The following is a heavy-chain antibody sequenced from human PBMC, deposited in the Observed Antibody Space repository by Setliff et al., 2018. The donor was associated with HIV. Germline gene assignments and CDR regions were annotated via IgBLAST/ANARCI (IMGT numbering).Heavy chain of an antibody. CDR3: IIAYSSGWLAPMGFDS. CDR2: IYYSGST. J-gene: IGHJ4*02. Sequence: SSETLSLTCTASAGSIRSSTYYWAWIRQHPGKGLEWIWTIYYSGSTYYNPSLKSRATISVDMSKNQFSLRLSSVTAADTAVYYCIIAYSSGWLAPMGFDSWGQGTLVTVSS. CDR1: AGSIRSSTYY. V-gene: IGHV4-39*01. D-gene: IGHD6-19*01.